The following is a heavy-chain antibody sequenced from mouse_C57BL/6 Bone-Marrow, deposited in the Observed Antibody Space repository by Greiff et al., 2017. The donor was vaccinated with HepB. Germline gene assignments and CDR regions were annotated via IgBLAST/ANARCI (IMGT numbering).Heavy chain of an antibody. D-gene: IGHD2-4*01. V-gene: IGHV3-6*01. CDR2: ISYDGSN. J-gene: IGHJ2*01. CDR3: ARAGDYGNKNYFDY. Sequence: VQLQQSGPGLVKPSQSLSLTCSVTGYSITSGYYWNWIRQFPGNKLEWMGYISYDGSNNYNPSLKNRISITRDTSKNQFFLKLNSVTTEDTATYYCARAGDYGNKNYFDYWGQGTTLTVSS. CDR1: GYSITSGYY.